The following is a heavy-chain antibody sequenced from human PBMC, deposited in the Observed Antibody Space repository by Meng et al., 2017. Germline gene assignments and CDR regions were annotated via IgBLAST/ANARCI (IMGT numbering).Heavy chain of an antibody. V-gene: IGHV2-5*02. Sequence: QITLKESGPTLMKPTQTLTLTCTFSGLSLSASRVGVGWIRQPPGKALEWLAVIYWDEEIQYSPSLKSRLTITKDTSKNQVILTMTNLDTVDTGTYYCAKRGVGPFDNWGQGTLVTVSS. CDR2: IYWDEEI. CDR1: GLSLSASRVG. D-gene: IGHD1-26*01. J-gene: IGHJ4*02. CDR3: AKRGVGPFDN.